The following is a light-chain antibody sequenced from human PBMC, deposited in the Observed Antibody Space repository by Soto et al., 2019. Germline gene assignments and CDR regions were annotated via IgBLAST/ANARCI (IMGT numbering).Light chain of an antibody. CDR1: QSVINSY. CDR3: QQYGSSPNT. CDR2: GAS. J-gene: IGKJ1*01. V-gene: IGKV3-20*01. Sequence: EIMLTQSPGTLSLCPGERATLSCRASQSVINSYLAWYQQKPGQAPRLLMYGASTRATGIPDRFTGSGSGTDFTLTISRLEPEDFAVYYCQQYGSSPNTFGQGTKVEIK.